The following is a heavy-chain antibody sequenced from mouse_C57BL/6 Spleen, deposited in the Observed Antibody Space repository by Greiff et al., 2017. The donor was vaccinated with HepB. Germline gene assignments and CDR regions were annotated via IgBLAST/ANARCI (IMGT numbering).Heavy chain of an antibody. CDR2: INYDGSST. CDR3: ARAWDWYFDV. CDR1: GFTFSDYY. D-gene: IGHD4-1*01. J-gene: IGHJ1*03. Sequence: VQLKESEGGLVQPGSSMKLSCTASGFTFSDYYMAWVRQVPEKGLEWVANINYDGSSTYYLDSLKSRFIISRDNAKNILYLQMSSLKSEDTATYYCARAWDWYFDVWGTGTTVTVSS. V-gene: IGHV5-16*01.